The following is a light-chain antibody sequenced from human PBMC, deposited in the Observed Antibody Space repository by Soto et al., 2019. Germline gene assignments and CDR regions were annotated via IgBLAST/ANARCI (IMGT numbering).Light chain of an antibody. Sequence: EIVLTQSPATLSLSPGERATLSCRASQSVSSYLAWYQPKPGQAPRLLIYDASNRATGIPARFSGSGSGTDFTLTISSLEPEDCAVYYCQQRSNWPPLTFGGATKVEIK. CDR1: QSVSSY. CDR3: QQRSNWPPLT. V-gene: IGKV3-11*01. CDR2: DAS. J-gene: IGKJ4*01.